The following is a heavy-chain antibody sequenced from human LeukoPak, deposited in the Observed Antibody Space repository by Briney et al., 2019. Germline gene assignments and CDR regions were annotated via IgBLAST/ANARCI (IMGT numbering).Heavy chain of an antibody. CDR3: ARRKTIAVAGTFDY. CDR1: GGSISSSSYY. CDR2: IYYSGST. V-gene: IGHV4-39*01. J-gene: IGHJ4*02. D-gene: IGHD6-19*01. Sequence: PSETLSLTCTVSGGSISSSSYYRGWIRQPPGKGLEWIGSIYYSGSTYYNPSLKSRVTISVDTSKNQFSLKLSSVTAADTAVYYCARRKTIAVAGTFDYWGQGTLVTVSS.